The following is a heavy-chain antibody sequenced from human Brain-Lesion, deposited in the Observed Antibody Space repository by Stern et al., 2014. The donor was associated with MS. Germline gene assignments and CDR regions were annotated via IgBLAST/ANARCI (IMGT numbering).Heavy chain of an antibody. J-gene: IGHJ4*02. CDR3: GRTEIRVGSTGIKY. CDR1: GLTFSNYW. V-gene: IGHV3-74*02. CDR2: INTDGSST. D-gene: IGHD1-26*01. Sequence: VQLVESGGGLVQPGGSLRLSCAASGLTFSNYWMHWVRQAPGKGLVWVSRINTDGSSTDYADSVKGRFTISRDNAKNMFYLQMNSLRAEDTAVYYCGRTEIRVGSTGIKYWGQGTLVTVSS.